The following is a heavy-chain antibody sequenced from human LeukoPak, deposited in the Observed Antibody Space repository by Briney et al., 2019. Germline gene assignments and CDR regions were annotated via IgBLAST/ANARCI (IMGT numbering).Heavy chain of an antibody. D-gene: IGHD3-10*02. V-gene: IGHV3-48*03. CDR1: GFTFSSYE. CDR3: ARDRMLRDLDV. J-gene: IGHJ6*02. Sequence: GGSLRLSCAAYGFTFSSYEMNWVRQAPGKGLEWVSYISSSGSTIYYADSVKGRFTISRDNTKNSLYLQMNSLRAEDTAVYDCARDRMLRDLDVWGQGTTVTVSS. CDR2: ISSSGSTI.